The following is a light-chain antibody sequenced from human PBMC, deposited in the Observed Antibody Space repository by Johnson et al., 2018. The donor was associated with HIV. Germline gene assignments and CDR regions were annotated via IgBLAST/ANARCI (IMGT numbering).Light chain of an antibody. J-gene: IGLJ1*01. CDR1: SSNIGSND. V-gene: IGLV1-51*02. Sequence: QSVLTQPPSVSAAPGQKVTVSCSGSSSNIGSNDVSWYQQFPGAAPKLLIYENNKRPSVIPDRFSGSNSGTSAPLGITGLQTCDEADYYCATWDRSLTIGGVVGTGTKVTVL. CDR3: ATWDRSLTIGGV. CDR2: ENN.